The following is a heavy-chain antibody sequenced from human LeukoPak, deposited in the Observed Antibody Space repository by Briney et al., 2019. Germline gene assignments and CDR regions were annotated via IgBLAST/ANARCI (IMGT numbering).Heavy chain of an antibody. CDR2: IYYSGST. J-gene: IGHJ4*02. Sequence: SETLSLTCTVSGGSISSYYWSWIRQPPGKGLEWIGYIYYSGSTNYNPSLKSRVTISVDTSKNQFSLKLSSVTAADTAVYYCAREHPGGLVATIFDYWGQGTLVTVSS. CDR1: GGSISSYY. V-gene: IGHV4-59*01. CDR3: AREHPGGLVATIFDY. D-gene: IGHD5-12*01.